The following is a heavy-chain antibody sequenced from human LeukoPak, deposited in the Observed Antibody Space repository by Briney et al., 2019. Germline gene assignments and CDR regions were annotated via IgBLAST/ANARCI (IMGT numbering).Heavy chain of an antibody. CDR3: ARVSNRYCTNGVCYGANFDY. J-gene: IGHJ4*02. CDR2: IYYSGST. CDR1: GDSISSYY. Sequence: SETLSLTCTVSGDSISSYYWNWIRQPPGKGLEWIGYIYYSGSTNYNPSLKSRVTISVDTSKNQFSLKLSSMTAADTTVYYCARVSNRYCTNGVCYGANFDYWGQGTLVTVSS. V-gene: IGHV4-59*12. D-gene: IGHD2-8*01.